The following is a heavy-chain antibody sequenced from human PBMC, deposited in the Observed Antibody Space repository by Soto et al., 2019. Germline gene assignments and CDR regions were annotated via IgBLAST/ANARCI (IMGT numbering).Heavy chain of an antibody. J-gene: IGHJ4*02. V-gene: IGHV5-51*01. Sequence: GEFLKICCPCNDNISTRFCHGWLRQVPGKGLERMGIIYPDNSDTRYSPACQGQVTMTVDKSIRTAYLQWRSLKASVTAISYCVWPVSSGYSTYWGQGTLVTVSS. CDR1: DNISTRFC. CDR3: VWPVSSGYSTY. CDR2: IYPDNSDT. D-gene: IGHD3-22*01.